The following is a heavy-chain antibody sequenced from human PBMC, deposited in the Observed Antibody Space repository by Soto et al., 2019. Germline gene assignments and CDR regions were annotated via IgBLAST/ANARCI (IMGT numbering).Heavy chain of an antibody. J-gene: IGHJ4*02. CDR2: IYYSGST. CDR3: ARNGIAVAGYYFDY. D-gene: IGHD6-19*01. V-gene: IGHV4-59*08. Sequence: SETLSLTCTVSGGSISSYYWSWIRQPPGKGLEWIGYIYYSGSTNYNPSLKSRVTISVDTSKNQFSLKLSSVTAADTAVYYCARNGIAVAGYYFDYWGQGTLVTVSS. CDR1: GGSISSYY.